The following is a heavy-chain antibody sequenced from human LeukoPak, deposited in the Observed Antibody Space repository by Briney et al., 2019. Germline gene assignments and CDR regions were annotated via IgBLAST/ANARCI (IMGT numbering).Heavy chain of an antibody. D-gene: IGHD3-22*01. CDR3: ATDGTMAYYYDSSGYYYA. J-gene: IGHJ4*02. Sequence: GASVKVSCKVSGYTLTELSMHWVRQAPGKGLEWMGGFDPEDGETIYAQKFQGRVTMTEDTSTDTAYMELSSLRSEDTAVYYCATDGTMAYYYDSSGYYYAWGQGTLVTVSS. CDR1: GYTLTELS. V-gene: IGHV1-24*01. CDR2: FDPEDGET.